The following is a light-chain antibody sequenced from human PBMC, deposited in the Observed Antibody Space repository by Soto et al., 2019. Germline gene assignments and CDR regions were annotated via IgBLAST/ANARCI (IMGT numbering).Light chain of an antibody. J-gene: IGLJ1*01. CDR1: SSDVGSYNL. Sequence: QSLLTQPASVSGSPGQSITISCTGTSSDVGSYNLVSWYQQHPGKAPKLMIYEVSKRPSGVSNRFSGSKSGNTASLTISGLQAEDEADYYCCSYAGSSTSPYVFGTGTKVTVL. CDR2: EVS. V-gene: IGLV2-23*02. CDR3: CSYAGSSTSPYV.